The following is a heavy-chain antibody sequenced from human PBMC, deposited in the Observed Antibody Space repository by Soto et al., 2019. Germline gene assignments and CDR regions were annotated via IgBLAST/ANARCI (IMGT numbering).Heavy chain of an antibody. D-gene: IGHD1-26*01. CDR2: ISGSGGST. Sequence: GGSLRLSCEASGFTFSSYAMSWVRQAPGKGLEWVSAISGSGGSTYYADSVKGRFTISRDNSKNTLYLQMNSLRAEDTAVYYCAKALGSGSYYYSGFDYWGQGTLVTVSS. CDR3: AKALGSGSYYYSGFDY. V-gene: IGHV3-23*01. CDR1: GFTFSSYA. J-gene: IGHJ4*02.